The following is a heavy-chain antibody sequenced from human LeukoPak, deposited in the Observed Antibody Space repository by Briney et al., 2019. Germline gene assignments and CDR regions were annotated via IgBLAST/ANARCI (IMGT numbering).Heavy chain of an antibody. J-gene: IGHJ3*02. Sequence: ASVKVSCKASGYTITSYGISWVRQVPGQGLEWMGWISAYTGNTNYAQNLQGRVTMTTDTSTRTAYMDLRSLRSDDTAVYYCARDLIVGATLAGGHDAFDIWGQGTMVTVSS. CDR3: ARDLIVGATLAGGHDAFDI. D-gene: IGHD1-26*01. CDR2: ISAYTGNT. CDR1: GYTITSYG. V-gene: IGHV1-18*01.